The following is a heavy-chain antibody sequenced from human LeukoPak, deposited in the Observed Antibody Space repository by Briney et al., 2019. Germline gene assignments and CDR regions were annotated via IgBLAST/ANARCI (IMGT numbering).Heavy chain of an antibody. CDR1: GGSISSYY. CDR3: AGRDRYSSGWTLDY. J-gene: IGHJ4*02. D-gene: IGHD6-19*01. Sequence: SETLSLTCTVSGGSISSYYWSWIRQPPGKGLEWIGYIYYSGSTNYNPSLKSRVTISVDTSKNQFSLKLSSVTAADTAVYYCAGRDRYSSGWTLDYWGQGTPVTVSS. CDR2: IYYSGST. V-gene: IGHV4-59*08.